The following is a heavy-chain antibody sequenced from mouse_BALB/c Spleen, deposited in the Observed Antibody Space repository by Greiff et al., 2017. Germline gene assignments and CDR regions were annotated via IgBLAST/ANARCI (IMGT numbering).Heavy chain of an antibody. D-gene: IGHD1-1*01. CDR2: ISSGGSYT. CDR1: GFTFSSYT. CDR3: TRDEDYSASRVLFDY. J-gene: IGHJ2*01. V-gene: IGHV5-6-4*01. Sequence: DVMLVESGGGLVKPGGSLKLSCAASGFTFSSYTMSWVRQTPEKRLEWVATISSGGSYTYYPDSVKGRFTISRDNAKNTLYLQMSSLKSEDTAMYYCTRDEDYSASRVLFDYWGQGTTLTVSS.